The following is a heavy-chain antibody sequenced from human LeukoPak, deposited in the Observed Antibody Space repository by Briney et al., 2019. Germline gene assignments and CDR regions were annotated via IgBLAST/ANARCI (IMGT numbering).Heavy chain of an antibody. CDR1: GFTFTNYP. CDR3: AKDQGGLPEGPRLSSDY. V-gene: IGHV3-23*01. CDR2: TRGSGGDT. D-gene: IGHD6-25*01. J-gene: IGHJ4*02. Sequence: GGSLRLSCAASGFTFTNYPMSWVPDATGKGLERVSGTRGSGGDTYTADSVRGRFISSRDNTKNTLILQMNSLRGEDTAVYYCAKDQGGLPEGPRLSSDYWGQGTLVTVSS.